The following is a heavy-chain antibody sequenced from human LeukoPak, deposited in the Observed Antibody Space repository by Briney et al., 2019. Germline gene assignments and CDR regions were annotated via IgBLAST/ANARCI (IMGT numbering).Heavy chain of an antibody. J-gene: IGHJ6*03. CDR2: IYYSGST. CDR1: GGSISSSSYY. D-gene: IGHD4-11*01. V-gene: IGHV4-39*01. CDR3: ARHGTTVTGTDTYYYYYYMDV. Sequence: PSETLSLTCTVSGGSISSSSYYWGWIRQPPGRGLEWIGSIYYSGSTYYNPSLKSRVTISVDTSKNQFSLKLSSVTAADTAVYYCARHGTTVTGTDTYYYYYYMDVWGKGTTVTVSS.